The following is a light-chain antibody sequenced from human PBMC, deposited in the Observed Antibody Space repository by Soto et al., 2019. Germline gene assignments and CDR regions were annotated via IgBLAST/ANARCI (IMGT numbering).Light chain of an antibody. CDR2: GTS. Sequence: EVVMTQSPATLSVSPGDSATLSCRASEGVGTNLAWYQQTPGQGPRLLIYGTSTRATGIPARFSGSGSGTEFTLTISGLQSEDFAIYYCQQYNKGPPWTFGQGTKVEIK. J-gene: IGKJ1*01. V-gene: IGKV3-15*01. CDR1: EGVGTN. CDR3: QQYNKGPPWT.